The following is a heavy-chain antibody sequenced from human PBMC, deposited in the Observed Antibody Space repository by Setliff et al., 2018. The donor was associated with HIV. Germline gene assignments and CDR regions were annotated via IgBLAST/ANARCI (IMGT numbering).Heavy chain of an antibody. CDR3: ARDLRDGFEEWFSTLDDGMDV. CDR2: INPHTGVT. CDR1: GYTFIRYY. J-gene: IGHJ6*02. V-gene: IGHV1-2*02. Sequence: ASVKVSCKTSGYTFIRYYIFWVRQAPGQGLEWMGNINPHTGVTKYAEKFQGRVTMTRDTSINTIYMELSRLRSDDTAVYYCARDLRDGFEEWFSTLDDGMDVWGQGTTVTV. D-gene: IGHD3-3*01.